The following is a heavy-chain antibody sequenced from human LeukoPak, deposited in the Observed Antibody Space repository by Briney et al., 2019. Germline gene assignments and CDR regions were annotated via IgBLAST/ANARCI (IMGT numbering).Heavy chain of an antibody. CDR2: IYYSGST. CDR3: ASRTSY. Sequence: SETLSLTCTVSGGSISSYYWSWIRQPSGKGLEWIGYIYYSGSTNYKPSLKSRVTISVDTSKNQFSLKLSSVTASDTAVYYCASRTSYWGQGTLVTVSS. CDR1: GGSISSYY. V-gene: IGHV4-59*12. J-gene: IGHJ4*02. D-gene: IGHD2-2*01.